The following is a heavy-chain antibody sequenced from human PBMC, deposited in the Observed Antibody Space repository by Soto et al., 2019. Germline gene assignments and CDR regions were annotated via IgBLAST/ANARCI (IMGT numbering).Heavy chain of an antibody. CDR3: AKRGYYYDSSGYYGDDAFDI. CDR2: ISGSGGST. CDR1: GFTFSSYA. V-gene: IGHV3-23*01. J-gene: IGHJ3*02. D-gene: IGHD3-22*01. Sequence: ASVKVSCAASGFTFSSYAMSWVLQAPGKGLEWVSAISGSGGSTYYADSVKGRFTISRDNSKNTLYLQMNSLRAEDTAVYYCAKRGYYYDSSGYYGDDAFDIWGQGTMVTVSS.